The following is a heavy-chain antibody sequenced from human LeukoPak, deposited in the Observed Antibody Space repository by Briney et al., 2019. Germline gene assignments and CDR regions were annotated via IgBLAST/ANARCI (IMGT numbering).Heavy chain of an antibody. CDR3: ARGTYGGGDYIDY. J-gene: IGHJ4*02. V-gene: IGHV1-18*01. Sequence: SVKVSCKASGYSFTSTGICWGWVGPAQGLELMGWISAYNGNTNYAQNLQGRVTMTTDKSTSTAYMELRSLRSDDTAVYYCARGTYGGGDYIDYWGQGTLVTVSS. D-gene: IGHD4-23*01. CDR1: GYSFTSTG. CDR2: ISAYNGNT.